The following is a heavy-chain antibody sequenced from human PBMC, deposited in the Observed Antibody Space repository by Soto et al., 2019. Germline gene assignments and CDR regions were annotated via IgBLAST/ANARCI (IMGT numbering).Heavy chain of an antibody. CDR2: IYYSGST. Sequence: QVQLQESGPGLVKPSQTLSLTCTVSGGSISSGDYYWSWIRQPPGKGLEWIGYIYYSGSTDYNLSLKSRATISVDTSKNQFSLKLSSVTAADTAVYYCARGSLDDYVWGSYRYDYWGQGTLVTVSS. CDR1: GGSISSGDYY. V-gene: IGHV4-30-4*01. D-gene: IGHD3-16*02. J-gene: IGHJ4*02. CDR3: ARGSLDDYVWGSYRYDY.